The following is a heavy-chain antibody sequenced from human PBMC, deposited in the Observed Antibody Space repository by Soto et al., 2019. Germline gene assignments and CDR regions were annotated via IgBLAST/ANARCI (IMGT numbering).Heavy chain of an antibody. CDR1: GYTFTSYA. Sequence: QVQLVQSGAEVKKPGASVKVSCKASGYTFTSYAMHWVRQAPGQRLEWMGWINAGNGNTKYSQKFQGRVTITRDTSASTAYMELSSLRSEDTAVYYCARVRAPGTTGHCIDVWGQGTTVTVSS. J-gene: IGHJ6*02. CDR3: ARVRAPGTTGHCIDV. D-gene: IGHD4-17*01. CDR2: INAGNGNT. V-gene: IGHV1-3*01.